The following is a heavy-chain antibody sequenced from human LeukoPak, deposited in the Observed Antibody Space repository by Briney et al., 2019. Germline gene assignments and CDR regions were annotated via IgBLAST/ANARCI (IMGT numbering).Heavy chain of an antibody. CDR1: GFTFSDYY. Sequence: GSLRLSCAASGFTFSDYYMSWIRQPPGKGLEWIGSIYYSGSTYYNPSLKSRVTISVDTSKNQFSLKLSSVTAADTAVYYCARQQLVISWFDPWGQGTLVTVSS. V-gene: IGHV4-39*01. CDR3: ARQQLVISWFDP. CDR2: IYYSGST. J-gene: IGHJ5*02. D-gene: IGHD6-13*01.